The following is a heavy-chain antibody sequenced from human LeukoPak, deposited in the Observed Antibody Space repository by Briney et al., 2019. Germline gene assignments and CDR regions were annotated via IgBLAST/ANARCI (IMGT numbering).Heavy chain of an antibody. CDR2: VYYSGGT. D-gene: IGHD1-26*01. CDR3: ARIVGTNYFDY. V-gene: IGHV4-59*08. J-gene: IGHJ4*02. CDR1: DASVVNYY. Sequence: PSETLSLTCSVSDASVVNYYWSWIRQPPGKGLEWIGFVYYSGGTNYNPSLRSRLTISVDTSKNQFSLKLTSVTAADTAVYYRARIVGTNYFDYWGQGALVTVSS.